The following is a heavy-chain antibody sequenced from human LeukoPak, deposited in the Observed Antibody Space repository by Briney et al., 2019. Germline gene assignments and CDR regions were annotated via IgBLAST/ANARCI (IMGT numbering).Heavy chain of an antibody. D-gene: IGHD2-2*01. CDR3: ARSVVPAALNWFDP. Sequence: SETLSLTCAVYGGSFSGYCWSWIRQPPGKGLEWIGEINHSGSTNYNPSLKSRVTISVDTSKNQFSLKLSSVTAADTAVYYCARSVVPAALNWFDPWGQGTLVTVSS. CDR1: GGSFSGYC. V-gene: IGHV4-34*01. J-gene: IGHJ5*02. CDR2: INHSGST.